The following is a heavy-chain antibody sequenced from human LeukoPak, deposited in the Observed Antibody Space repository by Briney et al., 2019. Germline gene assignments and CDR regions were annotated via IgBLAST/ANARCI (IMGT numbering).Heavy chain of an antibody. D-gene: IGHD6-25*01. J-gene: IGHJ4*02. Sequence: GGSLRLSCAASGFTFSNYVMYWVRQPPGKGLVWVSRIHGDGSSITYADSVKGRFTVSRDNAENTLYLQMNSLRGEDTAVYYCAREDSSVAFVDSWGQGTLVTVSS. CDR1: GFTFSNYV. V-gene: IGHV3-74*01. CDR2: IHGDGSSI. CDR3: AREDSSVAFVDS.